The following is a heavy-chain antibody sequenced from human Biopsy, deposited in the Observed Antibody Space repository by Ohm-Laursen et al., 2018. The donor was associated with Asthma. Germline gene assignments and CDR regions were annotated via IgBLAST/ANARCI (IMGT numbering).Heavy chain of an antibody. D-gene: IGHD1-26*01. Sequence: SLRLSCAPSGFTFSSYGMHRVRQAPGKGLAWVAVIWHDGRIKYYADSVKGRFSISRDNSKNTLYLQMNSLRVEYTAVFYCASAKSGSLYSPADFWGQGTLVTVSS. V-gene: IGHV3-33*01. J-gene: IGHJ4*01. CDR1: GFTFSSYG. CDR3: ASAKSGSLYSPADF. CDR2: IWHDGRIK.